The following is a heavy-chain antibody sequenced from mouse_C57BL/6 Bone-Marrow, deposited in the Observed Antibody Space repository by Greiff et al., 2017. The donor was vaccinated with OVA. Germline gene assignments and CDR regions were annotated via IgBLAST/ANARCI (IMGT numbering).Heavy chain of an antibody. D-gene: IGHD6-1*01. CDR2: IDPSDSYT. CDR1: GYTFTSYW. CDR3: ARLWAMDY. Sequence: QVQLQQPGAELVKPGASVKLSCKASGYTFTSYWMQWVKQRPGQGLEWIGEIDPSDSYTNNNQKFKGKATLTVDTSSSTAYMQLSSLTSEDSAVYYCARLWAMDYWGQGTSVTVSS. V-gene: IGHV1-50*01. J-gene: IGHJ4*01.